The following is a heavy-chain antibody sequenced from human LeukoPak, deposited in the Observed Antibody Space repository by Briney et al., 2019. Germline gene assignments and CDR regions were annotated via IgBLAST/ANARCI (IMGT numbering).Heavy chain of an antibody. CDR1: GFTFSSYF. J-gene: IGHJ4*02. Sequence: GGSLRLSCAVSGFTFSSYFMSWVRQAPGKGLEWVSGISNNGGSTYYADSVKGRFTISRDNSKNTLYLQINSLSAEDTAVYYCAKIRPSSVNYWGQGTLVTVSS. CDR2: ISNNGGST. CDR3: AKIRPSSVNY. D-gene: IGHD3-3*01. V-gene: IGHV3-23*01.